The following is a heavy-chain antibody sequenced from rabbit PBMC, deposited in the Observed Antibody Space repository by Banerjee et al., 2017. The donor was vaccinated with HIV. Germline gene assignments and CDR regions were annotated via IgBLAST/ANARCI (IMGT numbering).Heavy chain of an antibody. CDR2: IYAAVSGST. V-gene: IGHV1S40*01. D-gene: IGHD4-1*01. J-gene: IGHJ4*01. CDR3: ARDLAGVIGWNFNL. Sequence: QSLEESGGDLVKPGASLTLTCTASGFSFNNNYYMCWVRQAPGKGLEWIACIYAAVSGSTYYATWAKGRFTISETSSTTVTLQMTSLTAADTATYFCARDLAGVIGWNFNLWGPGTLVTVS. CDR1: GFSFNNNYY.